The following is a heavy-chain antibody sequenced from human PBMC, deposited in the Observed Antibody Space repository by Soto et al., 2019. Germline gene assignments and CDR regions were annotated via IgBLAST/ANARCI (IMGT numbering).Heavy chain of an antibody. V-gene: IGHV1-46*01. Sequence: ASVKVSCKASGYTFTSYYMHWVRQAPGQGLEWMGIINPSGGSTSYAQKFQGRVTMTRDTSTSTVYMELSSLRSEDTAVYYCARDIEENYYDSSGYSPADYWGQGTLVTVSS. D-gene: IGHD3-22*01. J-gene: IGHJ4*02. CDR2: INPSGGST. CDR3: ARDIEENYYDSSGYSPADY. CDR1: GYTFTSYY.